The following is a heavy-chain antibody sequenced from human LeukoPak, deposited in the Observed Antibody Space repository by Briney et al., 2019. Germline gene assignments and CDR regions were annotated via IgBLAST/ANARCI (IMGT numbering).Heavy chain of an antibody. CDR2: IYSGGST. V-gene: IGHV3-53*01. J-gene: IGHJ3*02. D-gene: IGHD2-21*02. CDR3: ARLVVVTARADAFDI. CDR1: GFTVSSNY. Sequence: GGSLRLSCAASGFTVSSNYMSWVRQAPGKGLEWVSVIYSGGSTYYADSVKGRFTISRDNSKNTLYLRMNSLRAEDTAVYYCARLVVVTARADAFDIWGQGTMVTVSS.